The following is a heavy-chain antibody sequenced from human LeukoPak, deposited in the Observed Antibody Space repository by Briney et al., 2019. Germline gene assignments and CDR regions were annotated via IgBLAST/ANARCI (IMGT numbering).Heavy chain of an antibody. Sequence: PGGSLRLSCVASGFPFSSYRMTWVRQAPGKGLEWVSSISSTSSYIYYADSVKGRFTISRDNAKNSLYLQMNSLRAEDTAIYYCTRVGYIDEGIDYWGQGTLVTVSS. J-gene: IGHJ4*02. V-gene: IGHV3-21*06. CDR2: ISSTSSYI. CDR3: TRVGYIDEGIDY. D-gene: IGHD5-24*01. CDR1: GFPFSSYR.